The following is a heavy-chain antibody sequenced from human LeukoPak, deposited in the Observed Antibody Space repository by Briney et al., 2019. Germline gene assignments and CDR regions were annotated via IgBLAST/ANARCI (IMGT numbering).Heavy chain of an antibody. CDR3: ARGGYYYGSSGYSFDY. V-gene: IGHV4-59*08. CDR2: IYYSGST. J-gene: IGHJ4*02. D-gene: IGHD3-22*01. CDR1: GGSISSYY. Sequence: SETLSLTCTVSGGSISSYYWSWIRQPPGKGLEWIGYIYYSGSTNYNPSLKSRVTISVDTSKNQFSLKLSSVTAADTAVYYCARGGYYYGSSGYSFDYWGQGTLVTVSS.